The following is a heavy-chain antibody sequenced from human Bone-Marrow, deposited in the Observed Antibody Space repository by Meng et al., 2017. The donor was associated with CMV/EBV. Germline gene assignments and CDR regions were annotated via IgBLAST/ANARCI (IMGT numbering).Heavy chain of an antibody. CDR1: GYTFTSYG. J-gene: IGHJ6*02. Sequence: ASVKVSCKASGYTFTSYGISWVRQAPGQGLEWMGGVDPEDGETIYPQNFQGRVSMTEDTSTDTAYMELRSLRSEDTAVYYCSPVTTFNYYVLEVWGRGTTVTVSS. D-gene: IGHD4-11*01. CDR3: SPVTTFNYYVLEV. V-gene: IGHV1-24*01. CDR2: VDPEDGET.